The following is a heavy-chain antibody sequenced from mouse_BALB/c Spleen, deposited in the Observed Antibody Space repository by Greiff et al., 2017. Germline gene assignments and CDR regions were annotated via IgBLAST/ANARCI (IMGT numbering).Heavy chain of an antibody. V-gene: IGHV14-3*02. CDR1: GFNIKDTY. CDR3: ARGGNYLYYYAMDY. J-gene: IGHJ4*01. Sequence: VQLQQSGAELVKPGASVKLSCTASGFNIKDTYMHWVKQRPEQGLEWIGRIDPANGNTKYDPKFQGKATITADTSSNTAYLQLSSLTSEDTAVYYCARGGNYLYYYAMDYWGQGTSVTVSS. CDR2: IDPANGNT. D-gene: IGHD2-1*01.